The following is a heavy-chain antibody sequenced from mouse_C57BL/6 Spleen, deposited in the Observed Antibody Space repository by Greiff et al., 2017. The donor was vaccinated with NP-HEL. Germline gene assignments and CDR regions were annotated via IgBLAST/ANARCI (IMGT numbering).Heavy chain of an antibody. Sequence: QVQLQQPGTELVKPGASVKLSCKASGYTFTSYWMHWVKQRPGQGLEWIGNINPSNGGTNYNEKFKSKATLTVDKSSSTAYMQLSSLTSEDSAVYYCARLRSSSYYYGSSYEMDYWGQGTSVTVSS. CDR1: GYTFTSYW. J-gene: IGHJ4*01. V-gene: IGHV1-53*01. CDR3: ARLRSSSYYYGSSYEMDY. CDR2: INPSNGGT. D-gene: IGHD1-1*01.